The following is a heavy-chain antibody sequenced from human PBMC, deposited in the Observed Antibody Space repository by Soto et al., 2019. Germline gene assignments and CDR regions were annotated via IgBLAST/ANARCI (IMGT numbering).Heavy chain of an antibody. CDR1: GFTFSSYA. J-gene: IGHJ4*02. V-gene: IGHV3-30-3*01. D-gene: IGHD6-19*01. CDR2: ISYDGSNK. Sequence: QVQLVESGGGVVQPGRSLRLSCAASGFTFSSYAMHWVRQAPGKGLEWVAVISYDGSNKYYADSVKGRFTISRGNSKNTLYLQMNSLRAEDTAVYYCARDLTAVAVDYWGQGTLVTVSS. CDR3: ARDLTAVAVDY.